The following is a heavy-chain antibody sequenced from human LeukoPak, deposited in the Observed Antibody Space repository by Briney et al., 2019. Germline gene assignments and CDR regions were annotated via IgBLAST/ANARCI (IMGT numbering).Heavy chain of an antibody. J-gene: IGHJ6*02. CDR3: ARHLSPSQPPWSSGHYYYYYYGMDV. D-gene: IGHD3-22*01. V-gene: IGHV1-18*01. CDR2: ISAYNGNT. Sequence: ASVKVSCKASGYTFTSYGISWVRQAPGQGLEWMGWISAYNGNTNYAQKLQGRVTMTTDTSTSTAYMELSSLRSEDTAVYYCARHLSPSQPPWSSGHYYYYYYGMDVWGQGTTVTVSS. CDR1: GYTFTSYG.